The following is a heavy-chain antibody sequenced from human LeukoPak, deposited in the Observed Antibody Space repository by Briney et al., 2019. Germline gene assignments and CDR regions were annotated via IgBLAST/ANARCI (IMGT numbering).Heavy chain of an antibody. CDR2: VWYDGSNE. CDR3: ARERIYFNSGGDLTDARLFYYYGMDV. J-gene: IGHJ6*02. V-gene: IGHV3-33*01. D-gene: IGHD7-27*01. Sequence: GGSLRLSCAASGFTFSSYDMHWVRQTPGKGLEWVALVWYDGSNEKYVDSVKGRFTISRDKNTLYLQMNSLRAEDTAVYYCARERIYFNSGGDLTDARLFYYYGMDVWGQGTTVTVSS. CDR1: GFTFSSYD.